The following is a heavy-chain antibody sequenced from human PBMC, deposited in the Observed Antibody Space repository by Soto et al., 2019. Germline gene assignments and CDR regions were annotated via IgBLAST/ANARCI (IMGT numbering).Heavy chain of an antibody. J-gene: IGHJ6*03. Sequence: GGSLRLSCAASGFTYSSYSMNWVRQAPGRGLEWASSISSSSSYIYYADSVKGRFTISRDNAKNSLYLQMNSLRAEDTAVYYCARSAPRRFHMVVWGTGTTVNLSS. CDR1: GFTYSSYS. CDR3: ARSAPRRFHMVV. CDR2: ISSSSSYI. D-gene: IGHD3-10*01. V-gene: IGHV3-21*01.